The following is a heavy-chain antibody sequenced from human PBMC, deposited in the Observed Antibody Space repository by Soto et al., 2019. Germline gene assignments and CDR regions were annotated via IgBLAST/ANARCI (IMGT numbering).Heavy chain of an antibody. J-gene: IGHJ6*02. V-gene: IGHV1-69*13. D-gene: IGHD3-3*01. CDR3: TGFWSGYQDPNYYYYGMDV. Sequence: SVKVSCKASGVTFSSYAISWVRQAPGQGLEWMGGIIPIFGTANYAQKFQGRVTITADESTSTAYMELSSLRSEDTAVYYCTGFWSGYQDPNYYYYGMDVWGQGTTVTVSS. CDR1: GVTFSSYA. CDR2: IIPIFGTA.